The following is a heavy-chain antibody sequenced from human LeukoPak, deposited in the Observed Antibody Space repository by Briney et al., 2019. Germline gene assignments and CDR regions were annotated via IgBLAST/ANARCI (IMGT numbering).Heavy chain of an antibody. CDR2: IYTSGST. CDR1: GGSISSYY. CDR3: ARLRYYFDY. Sequence: SETLSLTCTVSGGSISSYYWSWIRQPPGKGLEWIGYIYTSGSTNYNPSLKSRVTISVDTSKNQFSLKLSSVTAADTAVYYCARLRYYFDYWGQGTLVTVSS. V-gene: IGHV4-4*09. J-gene: IGHJ4*02.